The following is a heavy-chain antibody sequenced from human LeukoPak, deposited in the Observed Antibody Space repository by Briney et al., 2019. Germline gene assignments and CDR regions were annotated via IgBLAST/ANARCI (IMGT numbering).Heavy chain of an antibody. CDR1: GGTFSSYA. D-gene: IGHD3-16*01. CDR2: IIPIFGTA. J-gene: IGHJ6*03. Sequence: SVKVSXKASGGTFSSYAISWVRQAPGQGLEWMGGIIPIFGTANYAQKFQGRVTITADESTSTAYMELSSLRSEDTAVYYCARVLGKFSPPHYYYYYMDVWGKGTTVTVSS. V-gene: IGHV1-69*13. CDR3: ARVLGKFSPPHYYYYYMDV.